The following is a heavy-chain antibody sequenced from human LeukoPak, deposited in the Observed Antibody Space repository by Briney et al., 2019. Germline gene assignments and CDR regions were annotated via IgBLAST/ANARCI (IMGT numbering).Heavy chain of an antibody. V-gene: IGHV3-30-3*01. CDR3: PRHIDLSDSVVVSAIPLLY. CDR2: ISYYGSNK. Sequence: GGSLKLSCTASGFTFSSYAMHWVRQAPGKGLEWVGVISYYGSNKYYAHYVKGRFTISRDNSKNTRYLQMNSLRAEDTAVYYCPRHIDLSDSVVVSAIPLLYWRQGTLVSVPS. CDR1: GFTFSSYA. D-gene: IGHD2-21*01. J-gene: IGHJ4*02.